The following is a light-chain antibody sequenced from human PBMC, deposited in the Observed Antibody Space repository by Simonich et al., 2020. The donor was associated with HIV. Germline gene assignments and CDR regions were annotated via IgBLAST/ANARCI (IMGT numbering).Light chain of an antibody. V-gene: IGKV1-5*03. CDR3: QQYYSNFLT. CDR1: QSIVSW. Sequence: DIQLTQSPSTLSASVGDRVTIACRASQSIVSWLARYQQKPGKAPNLLIYKASSLESGVPSRFSGSGSGTEFTLTISSLQPDDFATYYCQQYYSNFLTFGGGTKVEIK. J-gene: IGKJ4*01. CDR2: KAS.